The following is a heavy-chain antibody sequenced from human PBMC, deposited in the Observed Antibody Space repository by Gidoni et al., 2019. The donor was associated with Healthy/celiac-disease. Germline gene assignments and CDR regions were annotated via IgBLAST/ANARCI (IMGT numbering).Heavy chain of an antibody. CDR3: ARGDGEGWFDP. V-gene: IGHV4-61*02. Sequence: QVQLQESGPGLVKPSQTLSLTCTVSGGSISSGSYYWSWIRQPAGQGLELIGRIYTSGCTNYNPSLKSRVTISVDPSKNQFSLKLSSVTAADPAVYYCARGDGEGWFDPWGQGTLVTVSS. J-gene: IGHJ5*02. CDR2: IYTSGCT. CDR1: GGSISSGSYY.